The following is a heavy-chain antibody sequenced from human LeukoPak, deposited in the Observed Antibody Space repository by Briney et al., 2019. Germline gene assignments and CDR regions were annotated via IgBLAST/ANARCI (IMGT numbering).Heavy chain of an antibody. Sequence: GGSLRLSRAASGFTFSSYSMNWVRQAPGKGLEWVSYISSSSSTIYYADSVKGRFTISRDNAKNSLYLQMNSLRAEDTAVYYCARLPAYCSSTSCYVDYWGQGTLVTVSS. V-gene: IGHV3-48*04. CDR2: ISSSSSTI. J-gene: IGHJ4*02. CDR3: ARLPAYCSSTSCYVDY. D-gene: IGHD2-2*01. CDR1: GFTFSSYS.